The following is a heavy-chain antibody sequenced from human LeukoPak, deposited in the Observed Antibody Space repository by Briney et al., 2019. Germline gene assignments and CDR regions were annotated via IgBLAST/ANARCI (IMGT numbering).Heavy chain of an antibody. Sequence: GGSLRLSCVASGFSFRNYWMSWFRQAPGKGLEWVGFIRSKAYGGTTEYAASVNGRSNISRDDSKSIAYLQMNSLKNEDTAVYYCTRHPVILWFGEPQFDYWGQGTLVTVSS. V-gene: IGHV3-49*03. CDR1: GFSFRNYW. CDR3: TRHPVILWFGEPQFDY. J-gene: IGHJ4*02. D-gene: IGHD3-10*01. CDR2: IRSKAYGGTT.